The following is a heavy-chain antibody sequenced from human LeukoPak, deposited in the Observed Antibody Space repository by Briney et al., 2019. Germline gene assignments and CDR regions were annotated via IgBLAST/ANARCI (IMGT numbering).Heavy chain of an antibody. CDR3: ASTPLTGTYSSGWYRVVNFDY. D-gene: IGHD6-19*01. V-gene: IGHV3-23*01. Sequence: GGSLRLSCAASGFTFSSSAMSWVRQAPGKGLEWVSAISNNGGYTYYADSVQGRFTISRDNSKSTLCLQMNSLRAEDTAVYYCASTPLTGTYSSGWYRVVNFDYWGQGTLVTVSS. CDR1: GFTFSSSA. J-gene: IGHJ4*02. CDR2: ISNNGGYT.